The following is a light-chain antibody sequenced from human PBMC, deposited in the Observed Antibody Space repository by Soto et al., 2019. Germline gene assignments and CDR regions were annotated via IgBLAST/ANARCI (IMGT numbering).Light chain of an antibody. J-gene: IGLJ2*01. CDR3: SSYTIISTLV. CDR1: SSDVGGYNY. V-gene: IGLV2-14*03. Sequence: QSALTQPASVSGSPGQSITISCTGTSSDVGGYNYVSWYQHHPGKAPKVMIYDVSNRPLGVSNRCSGSKSGNTASLTISGLQAEDEDDYYCSSYTIISTLVFGGGTKLTV. CDR2: DVS.